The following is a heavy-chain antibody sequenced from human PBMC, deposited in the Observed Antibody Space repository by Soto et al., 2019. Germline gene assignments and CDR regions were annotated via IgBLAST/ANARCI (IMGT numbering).Heavy chain of an antibody. V-gene: IGHV1-24*01. CDR3: ATGYCSGGSCYDWFDP. J-gene: IGHJ5*02. D-gene: IGHD2-15*01. CDR1: GYTLTELS. Sequence: VKVSCKVSGYTLTELSMHWVRQAPGKGLEWMGGFDPEDGETIYAQKFQGRVTMTEDTSTDTAYMELSSLRSEDTAVYYCATGYCSGGSCYDWFDPWGQGTLVTVSS. CDR2: FDPEDGET.